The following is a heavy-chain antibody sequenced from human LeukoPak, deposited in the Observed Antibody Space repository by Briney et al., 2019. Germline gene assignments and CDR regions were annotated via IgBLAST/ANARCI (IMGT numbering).Heavy chain of an antibody. V-gene: IGHV4-39*01. CDR3: ARLGHGGHFVDY. Sequence: PSETLSLTCTVSGGSISSGSYYWGWIRQPPGKGLEWIGNIYYTGNTYYDPSLKSRVTISVDTSKDQFSLKLSSVTAADTAIYYCARLGHGGHFVDYWGQGTLVTVSS. J-gene: IGHJ4*02. D-gene: IGHD4-23*01. CDR2: IYYTGNT. CDR1: GGSISSGSYY.